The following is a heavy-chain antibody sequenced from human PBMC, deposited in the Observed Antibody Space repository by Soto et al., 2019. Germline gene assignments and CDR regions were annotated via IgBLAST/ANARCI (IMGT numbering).Heavy chain of an antibody. D-gene: IGHD3-22*01. Sequence: GESLKISCRTSGYKFTSYWIAWVRQMPGKGLEWMGIIFPSDSDTRYSPSFQGQVTISADRSTSTVFLQWASLKASDNAVYFCARKDKSGYFNLFDPWGQGTLVTVSS. CDR2: IFPSDSDT. CDR1: GYKFTSYW. V-gene: IGHV5-51*01. J-gene: IGHJ5*02. CDR3: ARKDKSGYFNLFDP.